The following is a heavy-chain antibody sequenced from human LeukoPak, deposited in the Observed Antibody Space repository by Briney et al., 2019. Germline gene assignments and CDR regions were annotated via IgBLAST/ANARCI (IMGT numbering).Heavy chain of an antibody. Sequence: GGSLRLSCAASGFTFSSYAMSWVRQAPGKGLEWVSAISGSGGSTYYADSVKGRFTISRDNSKNTLYLRMNSLRAEDTAVYYCTKGRSWYFGPSAYNWFDPWSQGTLVTVSS. CDR1: GFTFSSYA. D-gene: IGHD6-13*01. J-gene: IGHJ5*02. CDR3: TKGRSWYFGPSAYNWFDP. V-gene: IGHV3-23*01. CDR2: ISGSGGST.